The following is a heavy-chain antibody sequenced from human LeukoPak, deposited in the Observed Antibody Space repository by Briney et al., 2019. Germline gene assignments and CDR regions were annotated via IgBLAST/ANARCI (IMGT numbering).Heavy chain of an antibody. CDR2: MNPNSGNT. CDR3: ASKYYYDSSGYSPFDY. D-gene: IGHD3-22*01. J-gene: IGHJ4*02. Sequence: ASVKVSCKASGYTFASYDINWVRQATGQGLEWMGWMNPNSGNTGYAQKFQGRVTITRNTSISTAYMELSSLRSEDTAVYYCASKYYYDSSGYSPFDYWGQGTLVTVSS. CDR1: GYTFASYD. V-gene: IGHV1-8*03.